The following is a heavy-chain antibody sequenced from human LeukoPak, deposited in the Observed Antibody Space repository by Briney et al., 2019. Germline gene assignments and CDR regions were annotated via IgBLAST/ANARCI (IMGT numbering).Heavy chain of an antibody. CDR1: GFTFSSYA. CDR2: ISGSGGST. D-gene: IGHD5-24*01. CDR3: ARDREFDP. V-gene: IGHV3-23*01. J-gene: IGHJ5*02. Sequence: PGGSLRLSRAASGFTFSSYAMSWVRQAPGKGLEWVSAISGSGGSTYYADSVKGRFTISRDNAKNSLYLQMNSLRAEDTAVYYCARDREFDPWGQGTLVTVSS.